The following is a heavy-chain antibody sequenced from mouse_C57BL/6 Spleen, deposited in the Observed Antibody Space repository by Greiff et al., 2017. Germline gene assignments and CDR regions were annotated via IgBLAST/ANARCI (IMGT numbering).Heavy chain of an antibody. CDR3: ARRGYYGYFDV. CDR1: GYTFTSYW. J-gene: IGHJ1*03. V-gene: IGHV1-69*01. CDR2: IDPSDSYT. D-gene: IGHD3-1*01. Sequence: VQLQQPGAELVMPGASVKLSCKASGYTFTSYWMNWVKQRPGQGLEWIGEIDPSDSYTNYNQKFKGKSTLTVDKSSSTAYMQLSILTSEDSAVYYCARRGYYGYFDVWGTGTTVTVSS.